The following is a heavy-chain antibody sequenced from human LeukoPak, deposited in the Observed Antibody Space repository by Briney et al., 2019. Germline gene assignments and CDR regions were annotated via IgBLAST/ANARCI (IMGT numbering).Heavy chain of an antibody. D-gene: IGHD3-16*01. J-gene: IGHJ5*02. Sequence: ASVKVSCKASGYTFTSYYMHWVRQAPGQGLEWMGIINPSGGSTNYAQKFQGRVTITADESTSTAYMELSSLRSEDTAVYYCASPLGGFDWFDPWGQGTLVTVSS. CDR2: INPSGGST. CDR3: ASPLGGFDWFDP. V-gene: IGHV1-46*01. CDR1: GYTFTSYY.